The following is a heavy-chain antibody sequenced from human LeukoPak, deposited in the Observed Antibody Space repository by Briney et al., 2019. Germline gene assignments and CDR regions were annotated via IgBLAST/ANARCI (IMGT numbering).Heavy chain of an antibody. J-gene: IGHJ4*02. Sequence: PGESLKISCAASGFSLSRYWMSWVRQAPGKGLEWVANIGKDGTGNHYVDSVKGRFTISKDNARNSLYLQMNSLRADDTAVYYCARDLDFYATDYWGQGTLVTVSS. V-gene: IGHV3-7*01. CDR2: IGKDGTGN. CDR1: GFSLSRYW. CDR3: ARDLDFYATDY. D-gene: IGHD2/OR15-2a*01.